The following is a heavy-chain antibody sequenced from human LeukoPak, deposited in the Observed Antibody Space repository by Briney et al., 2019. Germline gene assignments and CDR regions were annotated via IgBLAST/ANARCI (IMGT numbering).Heavy chain of an antibody. CDR2: ISGSGGST. Sequence: PGGSLRLSCAASGFTFSSYAMSWVRQAPGKGLEWVSAISGSGGSTYYADSVKGRFTISRDNSKNTLYLQMNSLRAEDTAVYYCAKSRGAIFGVVIMRPFDYWGQGTLVTVPS. V-gene: IGHV3-23*01. CDR1: GFTFSSYA. J-gene: IGHJ4*02. CDR3: AKSRGAIFGVVIMRPFDY. D-gene: IGHD3-3*01.